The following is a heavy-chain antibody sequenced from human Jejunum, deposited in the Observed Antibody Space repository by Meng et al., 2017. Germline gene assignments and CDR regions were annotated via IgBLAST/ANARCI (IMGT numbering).Heavy chain of an antibody. D-gene: IGHD6-19*01. CDR1: VGCISTWH. J-gene: IGHJ4*02. CDR2: IYNSGST. Sequence: LQLKESGPDLVKPAETLTLISSVPVGCISTWHWSWCRQPPGKGLEWIGYIYNSGSTYYNPSLQSRVTISMDTSKNQFSLRLSSVTAADTAVYYCTRGGWYGIHWGPGTLVTVSS. V-gene: IGHV4-59*01. CDR3: TRGGWYGIH.